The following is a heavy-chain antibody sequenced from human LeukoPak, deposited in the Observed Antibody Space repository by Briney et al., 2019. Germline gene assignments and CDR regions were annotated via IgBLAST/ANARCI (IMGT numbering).Heavy chain of an antibody. CDR3: ASESGYSYASYFDY. D-gene: IGHD5-18*01. CDR1: GGSISGNY. CDR2: IYYSGST. V-gene: IGHV4-59*05. J-gene: IGHJ4*02. Sequence: SETLSLTCTVSGGSISGNYWSWIRQPPGKGLEWIGSIYYSGSTYYNPSLKSRVTISVDTSKNQFSLKLSSVTAADTAVYYCASESGYSYASYFDYWGQGTLVTVSS.